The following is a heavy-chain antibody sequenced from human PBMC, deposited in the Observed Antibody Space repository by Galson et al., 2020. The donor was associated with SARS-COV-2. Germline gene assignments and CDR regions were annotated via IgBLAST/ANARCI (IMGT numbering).Heavy chain of an antibody. J-gene: IGHJ6*02. CDR1: GGSFSGYY. CDR2: INHSGST. V-gene: IGHV4-34*01. D-gene: IGHD6-13*01. CDR3: AGGLIAAAGLFNYDYYGVDV. Sequence: SQTLSLTCAVYGGSFSGYYWSWIRQPPGKGLERIGEINHSGSTNYNPSLTSRVTISVDTSKNQFSLKLSSVTAADTAASYCAGGLIAAAGLFNYDYYGVDVWGQGTTGTVSS.